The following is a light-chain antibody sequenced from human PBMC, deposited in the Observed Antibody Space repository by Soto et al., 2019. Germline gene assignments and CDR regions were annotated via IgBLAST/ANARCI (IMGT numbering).Light chain of an antibody. CDR3: QQYHNWPPQYT. Sequence: EIVMTQSPASLSVYPGDGATLSCRASQSVASNVAWYQQKPGQGPRLLIHGASTRAAGVPARFSGSGSGTDFTLTISSLQSEDFAVYYCQQYHNWPPQYTFGQGTKLQIK. CDR1: QSVASN. J-gene: IGKJ2*01. CDR2: GAS. V-gene: IGKV3-15*01.